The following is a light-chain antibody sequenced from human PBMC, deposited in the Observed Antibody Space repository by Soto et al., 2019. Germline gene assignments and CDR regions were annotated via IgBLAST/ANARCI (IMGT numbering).Light chain of an antibody. J-gene: IGKJ3*01. CDR1: QSISSY. V-gene: IGKV1-39*01. Sequence: DIQMTQSPSSLSASVGDRVTITCRASQSISSYLNWYQQKPGKAPNLLIYAASSLQSGVPSKFSGSGSGTDFTLTISSLQPEDFATYYCKQSYSSPFTCGPGTKVDI. CDR2: AAS. CDR3: KQSYSSPFT.